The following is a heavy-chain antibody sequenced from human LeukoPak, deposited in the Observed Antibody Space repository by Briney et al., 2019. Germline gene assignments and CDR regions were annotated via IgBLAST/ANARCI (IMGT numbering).Heavy chain of an antibody. D-gene: IGHD3-3*01. V-gene: IGHV3-30*02. CDR3: AKELIGGFFEWLSNAFDI. CDR2: IRYDGSNK. J-gene: IGHJ3*02. CDR1: GFTFSSYG. Sequence: GGSLRLSCAASGFTFSSYGMHWVRQAPGKGLEWVAFIRYDGSNKYYADSVKGRFTISRDNSKNTLYLQMNSLRAEDTAVYYCAKELIGGFFEWLSNAFDIWGQGTMVTVSS.